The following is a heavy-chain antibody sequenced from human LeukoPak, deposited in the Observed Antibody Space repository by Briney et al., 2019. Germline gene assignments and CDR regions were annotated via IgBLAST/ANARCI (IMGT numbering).Heavy chain of an antibody. CDR1: GFTFSRYW. D-gene: IGHD3-10*01. V-gene: IGHV3-74*01. CDR3: ARDVGGAGSH. J-gene: IGHJ4*02. CDR2: IDEHGTTI. Sequence: GESLRLSCAASGFTFSRYWMHWVRQAPGEGLVWVSRIDEHGTTIDYADSVRDRFTISRDNAKNTLYLHMNSLRVEDTAMYYCARDVGGAGSHWGQGSLVAVSS.